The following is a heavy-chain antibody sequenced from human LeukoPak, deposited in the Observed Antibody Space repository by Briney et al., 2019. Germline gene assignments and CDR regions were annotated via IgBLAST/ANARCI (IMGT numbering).Heavy chain of an antibody. CDR2: ISAYNGNT. D-gene: IGHD2-2*01. Sequence: ASVKVSCKASGYTFTSYGISWVRQAPGQGLEWVGWISAYNGNTNYAQKLQGRVTMTTDTSTSTAYMELRSLRSDDTAVYYCARARFLLPAAIVSWFDPWGQGTLVTVSS. CDR1: GYTFTSYG. J-gene: IGHJ5*02. V-gene: IGHV1-18*01. CDR3: ARARFLLPAAIVSWFDP.